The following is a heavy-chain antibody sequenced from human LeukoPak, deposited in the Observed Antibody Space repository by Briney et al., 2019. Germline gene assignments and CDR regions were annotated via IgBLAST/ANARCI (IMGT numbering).Heavy chain of an antibody. CDR1: GFTFSSYA. J-gene: IGHJ4*02. CDR3: AKSKGRAVAGQTFDY. D-gene: IGHD6-19*01. CDR2: ISGSGGST. Sequence: PGGSLRLSCAASGFTFSSYAMSWVRQAPGKGLEWVSGISGSGGSTYYADSVKGRFTISRDNSKNTLYLQMNSLRAEDTAVYYCAKSKGRAVAGQTFDYWGQGTLVTVSS. V-gene: IGHV3-23*01.